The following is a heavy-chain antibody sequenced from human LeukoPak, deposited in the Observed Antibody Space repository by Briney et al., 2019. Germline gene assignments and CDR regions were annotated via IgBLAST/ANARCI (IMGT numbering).Heavy chain of an antibody. CDR1: GFTFSSYW. J-gene: IGHJ6*02. CDR2: INSDGSST. Sequence: PGGSLRLSCAASGFTFSSYWMHWVRQAPGKGLVWVSRINSDGSSTSYADSVKGRFTISRVNAMNTLYLQMNSLRAEDTAVYYCAMVRGYYYHGLDVWGQGTTVTVSS. CDR3: AMVRGYYYHGLDV. D-gene: IGHD3-10*01. V-gene: IGHV3-74*01.